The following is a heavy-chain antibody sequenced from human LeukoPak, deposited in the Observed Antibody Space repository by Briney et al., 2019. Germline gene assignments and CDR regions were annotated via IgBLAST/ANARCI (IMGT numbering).Heavy chain of an antibody. CDR2: VTRNSKDI. V-gene: IGHV3-48*01. CDR1: GFTFKVYS. Sequence: GGSLRLSCAASGFTFKVYSMSWVRQAPGKGLEWVSYVTRNSKDIYYADSVKGRFTISRDNAKNSLYLQMNSLRAEDTAVYYCAKTLLDSSGYYYAGSDYWGQGILVTVSS. J-gene: IGHJ4*02. D-gene: IGHD3-22*01. CDR3: AKTLLDSSGYYYAGSDY.